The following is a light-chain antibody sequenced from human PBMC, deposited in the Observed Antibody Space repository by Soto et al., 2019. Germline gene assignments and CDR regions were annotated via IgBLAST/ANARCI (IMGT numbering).Light chain of an antibody. CDR3: QQYEPFSGP. J-gene: IGKJ1*01. CDR1: QSVSGG. CDR2: DAS. V-gene: IGKV1-5*01. Sequence: DIQMTQSPATLSASVGDTVTVTCRASQSVSGGLAWYQQKPGEAPKLLIYDASALPRGVPSRFSGSGAGKKFTITSASLQPDDFETHSCQQYEPFSGPFGPATKVEL.